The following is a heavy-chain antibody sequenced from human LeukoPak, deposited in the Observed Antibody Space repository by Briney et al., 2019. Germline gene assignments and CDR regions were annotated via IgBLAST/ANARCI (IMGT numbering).Heavy chain of an antibody. CDR1: GFTFSSYS. CDR3: ARFYGEGYYYYYYMDV. Sequence: GGSLRLSCAASGFTFSSYSMNWVRQAPGKGLEWVSYISSTSSTIYYADSVKGRFTISRDNAKNSLYLQMSSLRAEDTAVYYCARFYGEGYYYYYYMDVWGKGTTVTVSS. V-gene: IGHV3-48*01. CDR2: ISSTSSTI. D-gene: IGHD3-10*01. J-gene: IGHJ6*03.